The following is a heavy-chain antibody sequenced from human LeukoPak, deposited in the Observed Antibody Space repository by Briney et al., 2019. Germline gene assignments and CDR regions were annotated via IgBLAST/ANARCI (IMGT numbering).Heavy chain of an antibody. CDR3: ARDRDRLAYDSSGYYAH. CDR1: GFTFSDYY. V-gene: IGHV3-11*01. D-gene: IGHD3-22*01. Sequence: GGSLRLSCAASGFTFSDYYMSWIRQAPGKGLEWVSYISSSGSTIYYADSVKGRFTISRDNAKNSLYLQMNSLRAEDTAVYYCARDRDRLAYDSSGYYAHWGQGTLVTVSS. J-gene: IGHJ4*02. CDR2: ISSSGSTI.